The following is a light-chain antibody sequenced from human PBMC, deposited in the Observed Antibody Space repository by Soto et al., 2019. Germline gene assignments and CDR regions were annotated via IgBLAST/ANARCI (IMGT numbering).Light chain of an antibody. CDR1: QSISRY. CDR3: QKSYSSPPT. V-gene: IGKV1-39*01. J-gene: IGKJ1*01. Sequence: DIQMTQSPSSLSASVGDRVTITCRASQSISRYLDWYQQQPRRAPKLLMYAATSLHSGVPPRFSGSGSGTDFTLTISSLQPEDVATYYCQKSYSSPPTFGQGTKVDIK. CDR2: AAT.